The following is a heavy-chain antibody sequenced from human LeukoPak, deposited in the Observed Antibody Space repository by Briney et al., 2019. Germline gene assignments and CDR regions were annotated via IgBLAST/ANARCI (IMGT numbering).Heavy chain of an antibody. CDR1: GGTFSSYA. D-gene: IGHD2-2*01. J-gene: IGHJ4*02. V-gene: IGHV1-18*01. CDR2: ISAYNGNT. Sequence: ASVKVSCKASGGTFSSYAISWVRQAPGQGLEGMGWISAYNGNTNYAQKLQGRGTMTTDTSTSTAYMELRSLRSDDTAVYYCARRGYCSTTSCSPPLRYFAWLPDYWGQGTLVTVSS. CDR3: ARRGYCSTTSCSPPLRYFAWLPDY.